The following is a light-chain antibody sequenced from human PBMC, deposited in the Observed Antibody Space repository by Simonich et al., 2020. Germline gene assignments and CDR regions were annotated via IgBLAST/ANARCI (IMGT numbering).Light chain of an antibody. CDR3: QQYYSTPWT. V-gene: IGKV4-1*01. CDR2: WAS. Sequence: DIVMTQSPDSLAVSLGERATINCKSSQSVLCSSNNKNYLAWYQPKPGQPPKLLIYWASTRESGVPDRFSGSGSGTDFTLTISSLQAEDVAVYYCQQYYSTPWTFGQGTKVEIK. J-gene: IGKJ1*01. CDR1: QSVLCSSNNKNY.